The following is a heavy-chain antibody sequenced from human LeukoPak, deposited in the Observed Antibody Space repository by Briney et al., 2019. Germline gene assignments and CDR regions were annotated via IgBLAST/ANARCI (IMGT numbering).Heavy chain of an antibody. J-gene: IGHJ1*01. CDR1: GGTFSSYA. CDR2: IIPIFGTA. V-gene: IGHV1-69*05. CDR3: PRDAGYCSSTSCARYFQH. Sequence: ASVKVSCKASGGTFSSYAISWVRQAPGQGLEWMGGIIPIFGTANYAQKFQGRVTITTDESTSTAYMELSSLRSEDTAVYYCPRDAGYCSSTSCARYFQHWGQGTLVTVSS. D-gene: IGHD2-2*01.